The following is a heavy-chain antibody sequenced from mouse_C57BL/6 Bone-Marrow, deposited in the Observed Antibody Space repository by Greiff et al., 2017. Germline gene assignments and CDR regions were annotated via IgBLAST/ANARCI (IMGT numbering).Heavy chain of an antibody. Sequence: EVKLVESGGGLVQPKGSLKLSCAASGFTFNTYAMHWVRQAPGKGLEWVARIRRKSSNYATYYADSVKDRFTISRDDSQSMLYLQMNNLKTEDTAMYYCVRGDYYGSPLYFDYWGQGTTLTVSS. V-gene: IGHV10-3*01. CDR3: VRGDYYGSPLYFDY. CDR2: IRRKSSNYAT. CDR1: GFTFNTYA. J-gene: IGHJ2*01. D-gene: IGHD1-1*01.